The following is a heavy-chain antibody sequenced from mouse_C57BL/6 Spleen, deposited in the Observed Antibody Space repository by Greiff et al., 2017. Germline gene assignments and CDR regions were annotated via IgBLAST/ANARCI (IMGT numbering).Heavy chain of an antibody. CDR2: IHPNSGST. V-gene: IGHV1-64*01. Sequence: VHLVESGAELVKPGASVKLSCKASGYTFTSYWMHWVKQRPGQGLEWIGMIHPNSGSTNYNEKFKSKATLTVDKSSSTAYMQLSSLTSEDSAVYYCATGDGDWYFDVWGTGSTVTVSS. D-gene: IGHD3-3*01. J-gene: IGHJ1*03. CDR1: GYTFTSYW. CDR3: ATGDGDWYFDV.